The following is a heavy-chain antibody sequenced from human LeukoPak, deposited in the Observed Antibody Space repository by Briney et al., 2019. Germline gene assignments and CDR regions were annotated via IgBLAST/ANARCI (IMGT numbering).Heavy chain of an antibody. D-gene: IGHD5-12*01. CDR1: GYAFTGYY. V-gene: IGHV1-2*02. CDR2: INPDNGGT. J-gene: IGHJ4*02. Sequence: ASVKVSCKASGYAFTGYYMHWVRQAPGQGLEWMGWINPDNGGTNYAQKFQGRVTMTRDMSISTAYMELSRLRSDDTAVYYCARDPSNSGYDYLYYFDYWGQGTLVTVSS. CDR3: ARDPSNSGYDYLYYFDY.